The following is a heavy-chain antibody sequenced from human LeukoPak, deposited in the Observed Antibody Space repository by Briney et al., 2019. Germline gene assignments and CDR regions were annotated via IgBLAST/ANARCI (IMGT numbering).Heavy chain of an antibody. V-gene: IGHV3-7*01. CDR2: IMKDGSTK. J-gene: IGHJ6*03. CDR3: ARFAAGGSYYYYMDV. CDR1: GFTFSGYW. Sequence: GGSLRLSCVASGFTFSGYWMGWARQAPGKGLEWVANIMKDGSTKQYVDSVKGRFTISRDNAKNSLSLQMNSLRADDTAVYYCARFAAGGSYYYYMDVWGKGTTVTVSS. D-gene: IGHD6-25*01.